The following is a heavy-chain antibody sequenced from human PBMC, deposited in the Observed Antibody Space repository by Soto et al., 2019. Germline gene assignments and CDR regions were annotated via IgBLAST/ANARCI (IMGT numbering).Heavy chain of an antibody. CDR1: GFSLSTNGVG. V-gene: IGHV2-5*01. Sequence: SGPTLVNPTQTLTLTCSFSGFSLSTNGVGVGWIRQPPGTALEWLALIYWNEERRYSPSLKSRITITKDTSRNQVVLTMTTMDSVDTATYYCARRQGSPYDAYGPSKFFGPWGQGILVTVSS. D-gene: IGHD4-17*01. J-gene: IGHJ5*02. CDR2: IYWNEER. CDR3: ARRQGSPYDAYGPSKFFGP.